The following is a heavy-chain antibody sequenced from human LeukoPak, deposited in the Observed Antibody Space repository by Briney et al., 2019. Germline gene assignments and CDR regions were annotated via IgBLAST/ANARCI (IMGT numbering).Heavy chain of an antibody. CDR1: GGTFSSYA. CDR3: ERSGSPGYHRPYIGD. CDR2: LIPIFGTA. J-gene: IGHJ4*02. V-gene: IGHV1-69*13. Sequence: ASVKVSWKASGGTFSSYAISWERQAPGQGLAWMGVLIPIFGTANYAQKFLGRVPITADEATSTAYMELSSLRSEGTAVYYGERSGSPGYHRPYIGDWGQGTLVSGSA. D-gene: IGHD1-26*01.